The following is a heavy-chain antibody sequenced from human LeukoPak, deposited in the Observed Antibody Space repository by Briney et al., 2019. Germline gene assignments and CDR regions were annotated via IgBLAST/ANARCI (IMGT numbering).Heavy chain of an antibody. Sequence: GGSLRLSCAASGFTFSSYAMSWVRQAPGKGLEWVSGIGNSGTTTDYADSMRGRFTISRDNSKNTLYLQMNSQRAEDTAVYYCARDHYYDSSGFSPLDYWGQGTLVTVSS. V-gene: IGHV3-23*01. CDR3: ARDHYYDSSGFSPLDY. CDR2: IGNSGTTT. J-gene: IGHJ4*02. CDR1: GFTFSSYA. D-gene: IGHD3-22*01.